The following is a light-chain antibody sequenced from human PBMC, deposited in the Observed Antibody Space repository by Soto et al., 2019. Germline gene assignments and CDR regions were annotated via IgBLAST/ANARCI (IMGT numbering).Light chain of an antibody. CDR2: EVT. V-gene: IGLV2-14*01. Sequence: QSALTQPASVSGSPGQSITVSCTGNSSDVGGYNFVSWFQQHPGKAPKLMIYEVTNRPSGVSNRFSGSKSGNTASLTISGLQPEDEADYYCCSYTSSTTFVFGTGTKLTVL. CDR1: SSDVGGYNF. CDR3: CSYTSSTTFV. J-gene: IGLJ1*01.